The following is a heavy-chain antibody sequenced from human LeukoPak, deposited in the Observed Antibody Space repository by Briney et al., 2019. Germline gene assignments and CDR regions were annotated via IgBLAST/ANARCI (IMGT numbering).Heavy chain of an antibody. D-gene: IGHD4-17*01. J-gene: IGHJ5*02. CDR2: ISYDGSNK. CDR3: AKDDYGDYVA. V-gene: IGHV3-30*18. Sequence: PGGSLRLSCAASGFTFSSYGMHWVRQAPGKGLEWVAVISYDGSNKYYADSVKGRFTISRDNSKNTLYLQMNSLRAEDTAVYYCAKDDYGDYVAWGQGTLVSVSS. CDR1: GFTFSSYG.